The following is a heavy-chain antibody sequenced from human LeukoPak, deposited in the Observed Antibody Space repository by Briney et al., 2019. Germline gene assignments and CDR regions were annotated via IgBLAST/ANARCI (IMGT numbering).Heavy chain of an antibody. D-gene: IGHD6-13*01. CDR3: ASALGYNSSSPGRNFDY. CDR2: ISTSSSYI. J-gene: IGHJ4*02. Sequence: GGSLRLSCAASGFTFSSYSMNWVRQAPGKGLDWVSSISTSSSYIHYADSVKGRFTISRDNAKNSLYLQMNILRADDTAVYYCASALGYNSSSPGRNFDYWGQGTLVTASS. CDR1: GFTFSSYS. V-gene: IGHV3-21*01.